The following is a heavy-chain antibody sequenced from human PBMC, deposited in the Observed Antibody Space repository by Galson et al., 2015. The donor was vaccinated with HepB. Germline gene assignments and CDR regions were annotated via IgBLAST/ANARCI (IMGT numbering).Heavy chain of an antibody. D-gene: IGHD1-7*01. Sequence: SVKVSCKASGGTFSSYAISWVRQAPGQGLEWMGGIIPIFGTANYAQKFQGRVTITADKSTSTAYMELSSLRSEDTAVYYCARDKSWNLVYGMDVWGQGTTVTVSS. V-gene: IGHV1-69*06. CDR2: IIPIFGTA. CDR1: GGTFSSYA. J-gene: IGHJ6*02. CDR3: ARDKSWNLVYGMDV.